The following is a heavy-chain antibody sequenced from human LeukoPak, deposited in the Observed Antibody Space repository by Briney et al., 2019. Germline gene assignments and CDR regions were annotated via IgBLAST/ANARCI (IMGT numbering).Heavy chain of an antibody. D-gene: IGHD4-17*01. CDR2: ISGSGGST. V-gene: IGHV3-23*01. Sequence: GGSLRRSCAASGFTFSSYAMSWVRQAPGKGLEWVSAISGSGGSTYYADSVKGRFTISRDNSKNTLYLQMNSLRAEDTAVYYCAKDPTVPTFTDGYFQQWSQGTLVTVAS. CDR3: AKDPTVPTFTDGYFQQ. CDR1: GFTFSSYA. J-gene: IGHJ1*01.